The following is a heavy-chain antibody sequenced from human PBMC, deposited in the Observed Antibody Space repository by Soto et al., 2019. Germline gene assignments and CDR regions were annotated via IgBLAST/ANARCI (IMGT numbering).Heavy chain of an antibody. CDR2: IYYSGST. D-gene: IGHD3-3*01. CDR1: GGSISSYY. CDR3: ARESFSGDFWSGYPCMDV. J-gene: IGHJ6*03. Sequence: PSETLSLTCTVSGGSISSYYWSWIRQPPGKGLEWIGYIYYSGSTNYNPSLKSRVTISVDTSKNQFSLKLSSVTAADTAVYYCARESFSGDFWSGYPCMDVWGKGTTVTVSS. V-gene: IGHV4-59*01.